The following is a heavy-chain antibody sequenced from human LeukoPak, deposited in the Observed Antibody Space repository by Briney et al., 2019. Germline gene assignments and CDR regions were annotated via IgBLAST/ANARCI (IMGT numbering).Heavy chain of an antibody. J-gene: IGHJ4*02. Sequence: AASVKVSCKASGFTFTSSAMRWVRQARGQRLEWIGWIVVGSGNTNYAQKFQERVTITRDMSTSTAYMELSSLRSEDTAVYYCAADYYDSSGYYFDYWGQGTLVTVSS. D-gene: IGHD3-22*01. CDR3: AADYYDSSGYYFDY. CDR1: GFTFTSSA. V-gene: IGHV1-58*02. CDR2: IVVGSGNT.